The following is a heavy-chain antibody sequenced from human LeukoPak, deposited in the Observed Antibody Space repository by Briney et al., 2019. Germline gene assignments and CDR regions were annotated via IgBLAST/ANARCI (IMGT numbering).Heavy chain of an antibody. D-gene: IGHD6-13*01. Sequence: GGSLRLSCAASGFTFSSYAMSWVRQAPGKGLEWVSAISGSGGSTYYAGSVKGRFTISRDNSKNTLYLQMNSLRAEDTAVYYCAKDGTSSWYPNWFDPWGQGTLVTVSS. J-gene: IGHJ5*02. CDR1: GFTFSSYA. CDR3: AKDGTSSWYPNWFDP. V-gene: IGHV3-23*01. CDR2: ISGSGGST.